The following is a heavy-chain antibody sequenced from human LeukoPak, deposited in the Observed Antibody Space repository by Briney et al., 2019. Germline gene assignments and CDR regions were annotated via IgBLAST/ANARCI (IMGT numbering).Heavy chain of an antibody. Sequence: GGSLRLSCAASGFTFSSYGMHWVRQAPGKGLEWVAVIWYDGSNKYYADSVKGRLTISRDNSKNTLYLQMNSLRAEDTAVYYCARDSLSVCGGGCYPSVLGGQGTLVTVSS. CDR3: ARDSLSVCGGGCYPSVL. CDR1: GFTFSSYG. V-gene: IGHV3-33*01. CDR2: IWYDGSNK. D-gene: IGHD2-21*02. J-gene: IGHJ4*02.